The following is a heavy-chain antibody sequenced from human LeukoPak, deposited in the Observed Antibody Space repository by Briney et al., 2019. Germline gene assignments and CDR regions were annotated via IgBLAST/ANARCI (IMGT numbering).Heavy chain of an antibody. D-gene: IGHD4-23*01. Sequence: LETLSLTCTVSGGSISSYYWSWIRQPPGKGLEWIGYIYTSGSTNYNPSLKSRVTISVDTSKNQFSLKLSSVTAADTAVYYCARHAYGGNSPGDFDYWGQGTLVTVSS. J-gene: IGHJ4*02. V-gene: IGHV4-4*09. CDR2: IYTSGST. CDR1: GGSISSYY. CDR3: ARHAYGGNSPGDFDY.